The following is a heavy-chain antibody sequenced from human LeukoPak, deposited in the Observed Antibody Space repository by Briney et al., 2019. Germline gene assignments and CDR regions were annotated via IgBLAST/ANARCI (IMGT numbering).Heavy chain of an antibody. V-gene: IGHV3-20*04. Sequence: GGSLRPSCAASGFTFDDYGMSWGRQAPGRGLEWVSGINWNGGSTGYADSVKGRFTISRDNAKNSLYLQMNSLRAEDTALYYCARGASYYDFWSGYDYWGQGTLVTVSS. CDR1: GFTFDDYG. D-gene: IGHD3-3*01. CDR3: ARGASYYDFWSGYDY. CDR2: INWNGGST. J-gene: IGHJ4*02.